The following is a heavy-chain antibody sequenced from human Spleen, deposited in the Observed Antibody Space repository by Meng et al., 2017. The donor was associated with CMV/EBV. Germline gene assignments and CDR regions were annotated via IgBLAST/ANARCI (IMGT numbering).Heavy chain of an antibody. CDR1: GGSIRSNNW. J-gene: IGHJ4*02. V-gene: IGHV4-4*02. CDR3: ARQSIAAREGFDY. Sequence: SETLSLTCAVSGGSIRSNNWWSWVRQPPGKGLEWIGDVYHSGSTYYNPSLKSRVTISVDTSKNQFSLKLSSVTAADTAVYYCARQSIAAREGFDYWGQGTLVTVSS. CDR2: VYHSGST. D-gene: IGHD6-6*01.